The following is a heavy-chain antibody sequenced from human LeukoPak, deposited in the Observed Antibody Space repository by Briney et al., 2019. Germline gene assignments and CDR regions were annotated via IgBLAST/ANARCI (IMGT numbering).Heavy chain of an antibody. D-gene: IGHD3-22*01. Sequence: GGSLRLSCAASGFTFSNYGMHWVRQAPGKGLEWVAFIREDGSNKYKADSVKGRFTISRDNPKNTLYLQMNSLRAEDTAVYYCARGLAYYYDSSAYFLDYWGRGTLVTVSS. J-gene: IGHJ4*02. CDR3: ARGLAYYYDSSAYFLDY. CDR2: IREDGSNK. CDR1: GFTFSNYG. V-gene: IGHV3-30*02.